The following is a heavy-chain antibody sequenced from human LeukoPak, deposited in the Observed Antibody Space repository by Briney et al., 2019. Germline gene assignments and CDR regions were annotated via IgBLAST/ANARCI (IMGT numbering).Heavy chain of an antibody. CDR3: ARAHILTGYDY. J-gene: IGHJ4*02. D-gene: IGHD3-9*01. V-gene: IGHV1-46*01. CDR2: INPSGGST. CDR1: GYTFTSYY. Sequence: ASVKVSCKASGYTFTSYYMHWVRQAPGQGLEWMGIINPSGGSTSYAQKFQGRVTMTRDTSTSTVYMELGSLRSEDTAVYYCARAHILTGYDYWGQGTLVTVSS.